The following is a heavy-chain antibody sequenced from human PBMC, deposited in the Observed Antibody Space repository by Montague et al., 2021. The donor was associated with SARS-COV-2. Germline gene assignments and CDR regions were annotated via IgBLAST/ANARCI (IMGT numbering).Heavy chain of an antibody. CDR3: ARDCVPPDYGDAFDL. J-gene: IGHJ3*01. CDR1: GFIFSNFA. D-gene: IGHD4/OR15-4a*01. Sequence: SLRLSCAASGFIFSNFAFHWVRQAPGKGLEWLAIITYDGIDKFYADSVKGRFTISRDNSKNTLYLRMNSLTPEDTAVYYCARDCVPPDYGDAFDLWGQGTLVTVSS. V-gene: IGHV3-30*04. CDR2: ITYDGIDK.